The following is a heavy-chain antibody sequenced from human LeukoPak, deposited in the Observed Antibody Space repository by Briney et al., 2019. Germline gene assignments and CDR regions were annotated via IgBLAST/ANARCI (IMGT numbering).Heavy chain of an antibody. CDR2: IYPGDSDT. J-gene: IGHJ3*02. Sequence: GESLKISCKGSGYSFTSYWIGWVRQMPGKGLEWMGIIYPGDSDTRYSPSFQGQVTISADKSISTAYLQWSSLKASDTATYYCARHHDNYSDSRRAFDIWGQGTMVTVSS. D-gene: IGHD3-22*01. CDR1: GYSFTSYW. CDR3: ARHHDNYSDSRRAFDI. V-gene: IGHV5-51*01.